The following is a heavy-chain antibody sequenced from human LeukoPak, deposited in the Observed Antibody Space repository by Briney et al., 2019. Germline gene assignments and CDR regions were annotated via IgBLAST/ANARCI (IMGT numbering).Heavy chain of an antibody. CDR1: GFTFSTYW. CDR3: ARDLDWLLFDY. CDR2: VSREGSRT. D-gene: IGHD3-9*01. V-gene: IGHV3-74*03. J-gene: IGHJ4*02. Sequence: GGSLRLSCAASGFTFSTYWMHWVRQAPGKGLAWVARVSREGSRTTYADSVKGRFTISRDNDRNTLYLQMNSLRVEDTAVYYCARDLDWLLFDYWGQGTLATVSS.